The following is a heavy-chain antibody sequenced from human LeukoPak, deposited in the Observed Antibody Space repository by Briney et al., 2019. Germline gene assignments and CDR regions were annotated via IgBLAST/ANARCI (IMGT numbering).Heavy chain of an antibody. Sequence: GGSLRLSCAASGFSFSDYAMHWVRQAPGKGLEWVAVISSDGSHKHYADSLTGRFTISRDNSKNTLYLQMNSLRAEDTAMYYCARDPRTYSHLHDYWGQGILVTVSS. V-gene: IGHV3-30*04. D-gene: IGHD5-18*01. CDR1: GFSFSDYA. CDR2: ISSDGSHK. CDR3: ARDPRTYSHLHDY. J-gene: IGHJ4*02.